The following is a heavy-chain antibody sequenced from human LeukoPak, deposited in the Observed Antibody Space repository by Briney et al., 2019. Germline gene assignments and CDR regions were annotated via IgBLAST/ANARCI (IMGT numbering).Heavy chain of an antibody. V-gene: IGHV4-59*01. J-gene: IGHJ4*02. D-gene: IGHD6-13*01. CDR3: ARESGYSSSWYDY. Sequence: SETLSLTCTVSGGSISSYYWSWIRQPPGKGLEWIGYIYYSGNTNYNPSLKSRVTISVDTSKNQFSLKLNSVTAADTAVYYCARESGYSSSWYDYWGQGTLVTVSS. CDR2: IYYSGNT. CDR1: GGSISSYY.